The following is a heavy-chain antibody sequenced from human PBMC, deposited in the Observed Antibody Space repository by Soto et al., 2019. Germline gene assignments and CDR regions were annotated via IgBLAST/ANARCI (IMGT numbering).Heavy chain of an antibody. J-gene: IGHJ4*02. CDR2: LSYAGDT. CDR1: GFTLSTYD. D-gene: IGHD6-13*01. Sequence: GGSLRLSCAASGFTLSTYDMHWVRQATGKGLEWVAGLSYAGDTYYPGSVKGRFTVSRESAKNSLYLQMNSLRAEDTAVYYCAREPGIAAAGLIDYWGQGTLVTVYS. V-gene: IGHV3-13*01. CDR3: AREPGIAAAGLIDY.